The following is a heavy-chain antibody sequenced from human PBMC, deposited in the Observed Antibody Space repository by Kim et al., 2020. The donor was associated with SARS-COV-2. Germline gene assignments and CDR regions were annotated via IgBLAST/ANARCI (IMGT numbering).Heavy chain of an antibody. CDR3: VSLGPATVVTN. J-gene: IGHJ1*01. CDR2: T. V-gene: IGHV3-53*01. Sequence: TYYADAVKGRFSTSTDSAKNMLYLQMNSLRVEDAAVYYCVSLGPATVVTNWGQGTLVTVSS. D-gene: IGHD2-21*01.